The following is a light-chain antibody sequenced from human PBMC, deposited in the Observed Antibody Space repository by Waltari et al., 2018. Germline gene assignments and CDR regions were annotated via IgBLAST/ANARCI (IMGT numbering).Light chain of an antibody. V-gene: IGLV3-19*01. CDR3: HSRDASGVGGS. Sequence: SSELTQDPAVSVAMGKTVRITCQGDSLRSYYASSYQQRPGQAPILVNYDKDNRPSGVPDRVAGSSSHNTASLTVTGAQAEDEASYYCHSRDASGVGGSFGGGTKLTVL. J-gene: IGLJ2*01. CDR2: DKD. CDR1: SLRSYY.